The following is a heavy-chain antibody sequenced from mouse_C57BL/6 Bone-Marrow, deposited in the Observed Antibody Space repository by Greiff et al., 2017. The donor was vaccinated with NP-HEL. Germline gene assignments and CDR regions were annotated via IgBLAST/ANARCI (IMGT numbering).Heavy chain of an antibody. Sequence: QVHVKQPGAELVKPGASVKMSCKASGYTFTSYWITWVKQRPGQGLEWIGDIYPGSGSTNYNEKFKSKATLTVDTSSSTAYMQLSSLTSEDSAVYYCASGRYFDVWGTGTTVTVSS. CDR2: IYPGSGST. D-gene: IGHD4-1*01. V-gene: IGHV1-55*01. J-gene: IGHJ1*03. CDR3: ASGRYFDV. CDR1: GYTFTSYW.